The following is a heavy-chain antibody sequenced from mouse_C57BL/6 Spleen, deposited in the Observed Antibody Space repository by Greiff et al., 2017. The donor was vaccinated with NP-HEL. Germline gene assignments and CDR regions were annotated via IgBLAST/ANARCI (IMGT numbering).Heavy chain of an antibody. CDR3: TTNEGYAMDY. CDR1: GFNIKDDY. CDR2: IDPENGDT. V-gene: IGHV14-4*01. J-gene: IGHJ4*01. Sequence: VTLKVSGAELVRPGASVKLSCTASGFNIKDDYMHWVKQRPEQGLEWIGWIDPENGDTEYASKFQGKATITADTSSNTAYLQLSSLTSEDTAVYYCTTNEGYAMDYWGQGTSVTVSS.